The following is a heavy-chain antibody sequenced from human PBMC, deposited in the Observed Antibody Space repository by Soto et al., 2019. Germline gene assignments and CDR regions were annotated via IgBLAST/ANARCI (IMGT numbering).Heavy chain of an antibody. V-gene: IGHV2-70*04. CDR3: ARIPGAATFFDN. D-gene: IGHD6-13*01. CDR1: GFSLTTHGMR. CDR2: IDWDDEK. Sequence: SGPTLVNPTHTLELTCTLSGFSLTTHGMRVTWIRQPPGKALEWLAHIDWDDEKLYSTSLKTRLTIFGDTSKNQVVLTMTDMDPVDTATYYCARIPGAATFFDNWGKGILVTVSS. J-gene: IGHJ4*02.